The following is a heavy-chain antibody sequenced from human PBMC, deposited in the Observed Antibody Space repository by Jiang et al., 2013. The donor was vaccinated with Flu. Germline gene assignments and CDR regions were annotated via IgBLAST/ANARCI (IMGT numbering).Heavy chain of an antibody. CDR1: GFTFDDYA. J-gene: IGHJ6*02. D-gene: IGHD6-19*01. Sequence: VQLLESGGVVVQPGGSLRLSCAASGFTFDDYAMHWVRQAPGKGLEWVSLINWDGNNTYYADSVKGRFTISRDNSKNSLYLQMNSLRAEDTALYYCAKALIISGWYYYYYGMDVWGQGTTVTVSS. V-gene: IGHV3-43D*03. CDR2: INWDGNNT. CDR3: AKALIISGWYYYYYGMDV.